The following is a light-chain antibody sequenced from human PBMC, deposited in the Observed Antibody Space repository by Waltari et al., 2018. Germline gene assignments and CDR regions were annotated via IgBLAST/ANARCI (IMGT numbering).Light chain of an antibody. CDR1: SSDIGDFNY. J-gene: IGLJ2*01. CDR3: SSYTDTNTLHVV. Sequence: SALTQPASVSGSPGQSITISCTGTSSDIGDFNYISWYQQHPGEGPKLIIYGVTKRPSEVSNRFAGSKSGNTASLTISRLQADDEAEYFCSSYTDTNTLHVVFGGGTKLSVL. V-gene: IGLV2-14*03. CDR2: GVT.